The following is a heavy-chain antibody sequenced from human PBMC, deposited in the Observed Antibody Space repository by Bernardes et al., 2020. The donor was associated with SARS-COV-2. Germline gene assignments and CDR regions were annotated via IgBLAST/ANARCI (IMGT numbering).Heavy chain of an antibody. Sequence: GGSLRLSCAASGFTFSTYAMTWVRQAPGKGLEWVSGISGGGDSTYYADSVKGRFTISRDNAKSMVYVQMNSLRADDTALYYCAKDRGYTYDYGLDYWGQGILVTVSS. V-gene: IGHV3-23*01. D-gene: IGHD5-18*01. CDR2: ISGGGDST. CDR1: GFTFSTYA. CDR3: AKDRGYTYDYGLDY. J-gene: IGHJ4*02.